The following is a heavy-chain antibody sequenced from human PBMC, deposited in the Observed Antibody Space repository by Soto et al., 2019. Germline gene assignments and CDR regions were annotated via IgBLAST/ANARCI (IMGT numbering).Heavy chain of an antibody. CDR2: VSHNGVI. V-gene: IGHV4-38-2*02. D-gene: IGHD3-10*01. J-gene: IGHJ5*02. CDR1: GYAISSGYY. Sequence: QVQLQESGPGLVKASETLSLTCTVSGYAISSGYYWGWVRQAPGRGLEWLGSVSHNGVIFHNPSFKSRVTISVDTSKNQFSLKLTSVTAADTATYYCAALWFGELAFNHWGRGTLVTVSS. CDR3: AALWFGELAFNH.